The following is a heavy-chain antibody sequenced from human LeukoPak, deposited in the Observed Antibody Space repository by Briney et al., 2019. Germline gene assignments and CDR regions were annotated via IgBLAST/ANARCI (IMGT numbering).Heavy chain of an antibody. V-gene: IGHV3-11*04. D-gene: IGHD1-1*01. CDR3: AKDISTRVGTAHFDH. CDR2: ISSGGSST. J-gene: IGHJ4*02. CDR1: GFIFSDHY. Sequence: PGGSLRLSCAASGFIFSDHYMSWVRLAPGRGLEWVSYISSGGSSTHYADSVKGRFTISRDNAKNSVYVQMNSLRAEDTAVYYCAKDISTRVGTAHFDHWGQGTLVTVSS.